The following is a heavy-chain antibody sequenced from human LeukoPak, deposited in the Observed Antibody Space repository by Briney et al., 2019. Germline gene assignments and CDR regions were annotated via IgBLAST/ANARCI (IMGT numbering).Heavy chain of an antibody. CDR1: GYTFIDYA. CDR3: AREGPGASNWFDS. V-gene: IGHV7-4-1*02. D-gene: IGHD2-2*01. J-gene: IGHJ5*01. Sequence: GASVKVSCKASGYTFIDYAINWVRQAPGQGPEWMGWINTNTGNPTYAQGFTGRFVFSLDTSVNTAYLQISILKAQDTAVYFCAREGPGASNWFDSWGQGSLVSVSS. CDR2: INTNTGNP.